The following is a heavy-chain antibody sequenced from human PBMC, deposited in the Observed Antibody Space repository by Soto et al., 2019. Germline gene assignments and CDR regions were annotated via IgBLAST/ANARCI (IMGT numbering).Heavy chain of an antibody. CDR1: GFTFSSYA. V-gene: IGHV3-23*01. Sequence: EVQLLESGGGLVQPGGSLRLSCAASGFTFSSYAMSWVRQAPGKGLEWVSAISGSGGSTYYADSVKGRFTISRDNSKNTLYLQMNSLRAEDTAVYYCAKDHWVPQCGGGSCYSYDYWGQGTLVTVSS. CDR3: AKDHWVPQCGGGSCYSYDY. D-gene: IGHD2-15*01. CDR2: ISGSGGST. J-gene: IGHJ4*02.